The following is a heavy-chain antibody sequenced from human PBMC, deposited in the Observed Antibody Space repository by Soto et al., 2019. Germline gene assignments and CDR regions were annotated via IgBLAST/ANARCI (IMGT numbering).Heavy chain of an antibody. J-gene: IGHJ4*02. Sequence: EVQLLESGGGLVQPGGSLRLSCAASGFTFSSYAMSWVRQAPGKGLEWVSAISGSGGSTYYADPVKGRFTISRDNSKYTLYLQMNSLRAEDTAVYYCAKSYDSSGYYYTPLRYCFYYWGQGTLVTVSS. CDR3: AKSYDSSGYYYTPLRYCFYY. D-gene: IGHD3-22*01. CDR2: ISGSGGST. CDR1: GFTFSSYA. V-gene: IGHV3-23*01.